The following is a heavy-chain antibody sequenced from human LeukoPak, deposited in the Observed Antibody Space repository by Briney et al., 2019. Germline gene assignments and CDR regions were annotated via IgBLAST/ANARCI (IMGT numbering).Heavy chain of an antibody. J-gene: IGHJ3*02. CDR2: IKSKTDGDGGTR. CDR3: TKDMVTHDAFDI. CDR1: GYTFSNAW. Sequence: PGGSLRLSCAASGYTFSNAWMNWVRLAPGKGLEWVGHIKSKTDGDGGTRDYAAPVKGRFSISRDDSKNTLYLQMSSLKTEDTGVYYCTKDMVTHDAFDIWGQGTVVTVSS. V-gene: IGHV3-15*01. D-gene: IGHD2-8*01.